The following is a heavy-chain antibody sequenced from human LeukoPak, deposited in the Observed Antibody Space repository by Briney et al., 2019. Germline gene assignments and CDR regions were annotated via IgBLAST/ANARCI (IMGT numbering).Heavy chain of an antibody. D-gene: IGHD1-26*01. CDR3: ARSGGYGDYTGY. CDR2: ISSSSSDI. V-gene: IGHV3-48*02. J-gene: IGHJ4*02. CDR1: GFTFSSYN. Sequence: PGGSLRLSCAASGFTFSSYNMNWVRQAPGKGLEWVSYISSSSSDIQYADSVKGRFTISRDNAKNSLYLQMNSLRDEDTAVYYCARSGGYGDYTGYWGQGTLVTVSS.